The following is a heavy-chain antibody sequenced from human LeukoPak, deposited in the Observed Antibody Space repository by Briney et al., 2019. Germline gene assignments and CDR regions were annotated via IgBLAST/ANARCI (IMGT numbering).Heavy chain of an antibody. J-gene: IGHJ6*03. CDR3: ARVRYNPIWFGELLYPYYMDV. CDR2: IFHSGST. CDR1: GYSLTSGYY. V-gene: IGHV4-38-2*02. D-gene: IGHD3-10*01. Sequence: SETLSLTCTVSGYSLTSGYYWGWIRQPPGKGLEWIASIFHSGSTFYNPSLKSRVTISVDTSKNQFSLKLSSVTAADTAVYYCARVRYNPIWFGELLYPYYMDVWGKGTTVTISS.